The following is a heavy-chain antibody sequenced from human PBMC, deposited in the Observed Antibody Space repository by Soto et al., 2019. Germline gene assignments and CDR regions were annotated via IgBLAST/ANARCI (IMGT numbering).Heavy chain of an antibody. CDR1: GGSFSGYY. J-gene: IGHJ6*03. CDR2: INHSGST. V-gene: IGHV4-34*01. D-gene: IGHD2-2*01. Sequence: SETLSLTCAVYGGSFSGYYWSWIRQPPGKGLEWIGEINHSGSTNYNPSLKSRVTISVDTSKNQFSLKLSSVTAADTAVYYCAREGIVVVPAAHKEYYYYYYMDVWGKGTTVTVS. CDR3: AREGIVVVPAAHKEYYYYYYMDV.